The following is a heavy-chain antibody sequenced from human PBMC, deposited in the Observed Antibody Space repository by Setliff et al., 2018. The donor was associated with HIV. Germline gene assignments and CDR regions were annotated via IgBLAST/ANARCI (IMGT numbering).Heavy chain of an antibody. Sequence: GGSLRLSCAASGFTFSSYAMHWVRQAPGKGLEYVSAISSNGGSTYYANSVKGRFTISRDNSKNTLYLQMGSLRAEDMAVYYCPRASDEVLPAAMGFDYWGQGTPVTVSS. J-gene: IGHJ4*02. V-gene: IGHV3-64*01. CDR1: GFTFSSYA. CDR2: ISSNGGST. D-gene: IGHD2-2*01. CDR3: PRASDEVLPAAMGFDY.